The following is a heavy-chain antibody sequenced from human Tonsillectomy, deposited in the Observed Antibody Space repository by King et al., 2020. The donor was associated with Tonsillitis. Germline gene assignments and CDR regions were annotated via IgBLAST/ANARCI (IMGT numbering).Heavy chain of an antibody. V-gene: IGHV3-30*18. CDR3: AKDDGNYYGSWSYYNAIDY. D-gene: IGHD3-10*01. CDR2: ISYDGSNK. Sequence: VQLVESGGGVVQPGRSLRLSCAASGFTFSSYGMHWVRQAPGKGLEWVAVISYDGSNKYYADSVKGRFTISRDNSKNTLYLQMNSLRAEDTAVYYCAKDDGNYYGSWSYYNAIDYWGQGTLVTVSS. CDR1: GFTFSSYG. J-gene: IGHJ4*02.